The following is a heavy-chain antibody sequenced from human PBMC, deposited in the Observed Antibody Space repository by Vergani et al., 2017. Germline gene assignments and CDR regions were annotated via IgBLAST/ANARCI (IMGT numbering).Heavy chain of an antibody. CDR2: IYYSGST. CDR1: GGSISSSSYY. CDR3: ARHCYDDSSGYYYNWYFDL. V-gene: IGHV4-39*01. J-gene: IGHJ2*01. Sequence: QLQLQESGPGLVKPSETLSLTCTVSGGSISSSSYYWGWIRQPPGKGLEWIGSIYYSGSTYYNPSLKSRVTISVDTSKNQFSLKLSSVTAADTAVYYCARHCYDDSSGYYYNWYFDLWGRGTLVTVSS. D-gene: IGHD3-22*01.